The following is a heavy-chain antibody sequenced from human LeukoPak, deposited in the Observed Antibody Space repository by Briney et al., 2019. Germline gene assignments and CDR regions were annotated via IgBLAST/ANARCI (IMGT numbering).Heavy chain of an antibody. D-gene: IGHD3-22*01. J-gene: IGHJ4*02. CDR2: IYYSGST. V-gene: IGHV4-59*01. Sequence: SETLSLTCTVSGGSISSYYWSWIRQPPGKGLEWIGYIYYSGSTDYNPSLKSRVTISVDTSKNQFSLKLSSVTAADTAVYYCARDRYDSSGYDYWGQGTLVTVSS. CDR1: GGSISSYY. CDR3: ARDRYDSSGYDY.